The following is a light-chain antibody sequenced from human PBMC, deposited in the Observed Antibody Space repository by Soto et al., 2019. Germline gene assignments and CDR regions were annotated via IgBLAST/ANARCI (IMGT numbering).Light chain of an antibody. Sequence: QSVLTQPPSASASLGASVTLTCTLSSGYSNYKVDWYQQRPGKGPRFVMRVGTGGIVGSKGDGIPDRFSVLGSGLNRYLTIKNIQEEDESDYHCGADHASGSNFVWVFGGGTKVTVL. CDR3: GADHASGSNFVWV. CDR2: VGTGGIVG. V-gene: IGLV9-49*01. J-gene: IGLJ3*02. CDR1: SGYSNYK.